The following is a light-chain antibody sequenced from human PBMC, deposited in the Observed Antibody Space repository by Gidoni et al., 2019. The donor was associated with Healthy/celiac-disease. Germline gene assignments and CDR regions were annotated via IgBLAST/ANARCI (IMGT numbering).Light chain of an antibody. J-gene: IGKJ3*01. Sequence: IVFTQSPGTLSLSPGDRATLSCRASQSVSSSYLAGYQQKPGQAPRLLIYGASSRATGIPDRVSGSGSGTDFTLTISRLETEDVAVYYCQQYGSSLFTFGPXTKVDIK. V-gene: IGKV3-20*01. CDR1: QSVSSSY. CDR2: GAS. CDR3: QQYGSSLFT.